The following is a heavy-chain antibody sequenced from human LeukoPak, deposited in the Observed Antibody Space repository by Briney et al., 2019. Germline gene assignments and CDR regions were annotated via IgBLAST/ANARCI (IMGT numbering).Heavy chain of an antibody. V-gene: IGHV3-43D*03. CDR2: INWHGGTT. CDR3: AKDIYSYSSGWSGSFDR. Sequence: GGSLRLSCAASGFTFADYAMHWVRQPPGKGLEWVSLINWHGGTTYYADSVKGRFTISRDNTKKSLYLQMNGLRAEDTGLYYCAKDIYSYSSGWSGSFDRWGQGTLVTVSS. D-gene: IGHD6-19*01. J-gene: IGHJ4*02. CDR1: GFTFADYA.